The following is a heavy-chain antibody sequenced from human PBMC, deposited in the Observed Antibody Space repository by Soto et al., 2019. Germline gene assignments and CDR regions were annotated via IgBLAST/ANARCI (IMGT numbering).Heavy chain of an antibody. CDR1: GFPFSSSW. CDR2: IKSDGSST. V-gene: IGHV3-74*01. Sequence: EVQLVESGGGLVQPGGSLSLSCAASGFPFSSSWMHWVRQAPGKGLVWVSRIKSDGSSTNYADSVKGRFTISRDNAKNTLYLQMNSLGAEDTAVYYCARGGLRAYYMDVWGKGTTVTVSS. CDR3: ARGGLRAYYMDV. D-gene: IGHD3-16*01. J-gene: IGHJ6*03.